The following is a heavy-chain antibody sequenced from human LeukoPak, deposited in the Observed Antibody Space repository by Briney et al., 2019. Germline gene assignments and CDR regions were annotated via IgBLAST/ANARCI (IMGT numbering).Heavy chain of an antibody. CDR1: GGTFSSYA. CDR2: IIPILGIA. J-gene: IGHJ4*02. Sequence: GASVKVSCKASGGTFSSYAISWVRQAPGQGLEWMGRIIPILGIANYAQKFQGRVTITADKSTSTAYMELSSLRSEDTAVYYCARGWGGQWLVSPLDYWGQGTLVTVSS. CDR3: ARGWGGQWLVSPLDY. V-gene: IGHV1-69*04. D-gene: IGHD6-19*01.